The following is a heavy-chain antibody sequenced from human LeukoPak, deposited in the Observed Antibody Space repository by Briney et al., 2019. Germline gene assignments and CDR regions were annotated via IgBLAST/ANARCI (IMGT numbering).Heavy chain of an antibody. CDR2: FEPEEGEHGET. V-gene: IGHV1-24*01. Sequence: ASVKVSCRVSGYSLSDLSIHWVRHVPGKGLEWMGGFEPEEGEHGETIYAQKFEGRLTLTEDTATDTAYMELVSLTSADTAVYYCATDRLEIYALHIWGQGTVVTVSS. D-gene: IGHD1-1*01. CDR3: ATDRLEIYALHI. CDR1: GYSLSDLS. J-gene: IGHJ3*02.